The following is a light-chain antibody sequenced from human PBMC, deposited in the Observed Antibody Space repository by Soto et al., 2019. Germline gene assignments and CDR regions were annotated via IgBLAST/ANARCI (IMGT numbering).Light chain of an antibody. CDR2: RNN. CDR3: ATWDASLSGWV. J-gene: IGLJ3*02. V-gene: IGLV1-47*01. CDR1: SSNIGSNY. Sequence: SVLTQPPSASGTPGQRVTISCSGSSSNIGSNYVYWYHQFPGTAPKLLIYRNNQRPSGVPDRFSGSKSGTSVSLAISGLRSEDEADYYCATWDASLSGWVFGGGTKLTVL.